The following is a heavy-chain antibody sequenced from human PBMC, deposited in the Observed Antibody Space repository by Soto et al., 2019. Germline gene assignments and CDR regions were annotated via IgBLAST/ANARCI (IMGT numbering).Heavy chain of an antibody. CDR3: ARDDYGDYVKIDY. CDR1: GFTFSSYG. V-gene: IGHV3-33*01. J-gene: IGHJ4*02. D-gene: IGHD4-17*01. Sequence: PGGSLRLSCAASGFTFSSYGMHWVRQAPGKGLEWVAIIWYDGGKKYYADSVKGRFTISRDNSKNTLYLQMNSLRAEDTAVYYCARDDYGDYVKIDYWGQGTLVTVSS. CDR2: IWYDGGKK.